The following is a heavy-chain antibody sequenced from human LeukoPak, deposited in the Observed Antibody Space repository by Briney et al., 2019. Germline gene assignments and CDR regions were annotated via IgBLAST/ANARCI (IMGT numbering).Heavy chain of an antibody. V-gene: IGHV3-23*01. D-gene: IGHD2-2*01. CDR2: ISGIGGST. CDR3: TRDWDCSSTSCYSGAFDT. Sequence: PGGSLRLSCAASGFTFSSYAMSWVRQAPGKGLEWVSAISGIGGSTYYADSVKGRFTISRDNSKNTLYLQMNSLRAEDTAVYYCTRDWDCSSTSCYSGAFDTWGQGTMVTVSS. J-gene: IGHJ3*02. CDR1: GFTFSSYA.